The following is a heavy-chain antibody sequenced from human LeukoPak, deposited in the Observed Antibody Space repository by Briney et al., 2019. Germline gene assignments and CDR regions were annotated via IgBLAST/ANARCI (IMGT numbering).Heavy chain of an antibody. V-gene: IGHV3-48*04. CDR2: ISSSGSTI. CDR3: AKAPVTSCRGAYCYPFDS. D-gene: IGHD2-21*01. Sequence: GGSLRLSCAASGFTFSSYAMSWVRQAPGKGLEWVSYISSSGSTIYYADSLKGRFTISRDNAKNTLYLQMNSLRAEDAAVYFCAKAPVTSCRGAYCYPFDSWGQGTLVTVSS. CDR1: GFTFSSYA. J-gene: IGHJ4*02.